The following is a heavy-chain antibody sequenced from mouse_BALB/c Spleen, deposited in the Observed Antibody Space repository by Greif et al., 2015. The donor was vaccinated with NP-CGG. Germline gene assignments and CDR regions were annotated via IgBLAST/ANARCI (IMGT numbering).Heavy chain of an antibody. CDR3: ARLGNYGNPYYYAMDY. CDR2: ISTYNGNT. V-gene: IGHV1-67*01. Sequence: QVQLQQSGPEVVRPGVSVKISCKGSGYTFTDYAMHWVKQSHAKSLEWIGVISTYNGNTNYNQKFKGRATITVDKSSSTAYMELARLTAEDSAIYYCARLGNYGNPYYYAMDYWGQGTSVTVSS. D-gene: IGHD2-1*01. J-gene: IGHJ4*01. CDR1: GYTFTDYA.